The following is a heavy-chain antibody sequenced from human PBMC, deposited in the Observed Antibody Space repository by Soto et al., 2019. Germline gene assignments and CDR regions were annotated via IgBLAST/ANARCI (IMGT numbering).Heavy chain of an antibody. CDR3: AREEAGTYTSHP. V-gene: IGHV6-1*01. CDR1: GDSVSSNSAA. Sequence: SQTLSLTCAISGDSVSSNSAAWNWIRQSPSRGLEWLGRTYYRSTWYNDYAVSVRSRISVNPDTSKNQFSLQLNSVTPEDTAVYYCAREEAGTYTSHPWGQGTLVTVSS. CDR2: TYYRSTWYN. D-gene: IGHD6-19*01. J-gene: IGHJ5*02.